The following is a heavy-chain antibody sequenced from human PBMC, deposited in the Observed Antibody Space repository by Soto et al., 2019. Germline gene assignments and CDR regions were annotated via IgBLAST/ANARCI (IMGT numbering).Heavy chain of an antibody. Sequence: SETLSLTCTVSGGSISSSCYYWGWIRQPPGKGLEWIGRIYYSGSTYYNPSLKSRVTISVDTSKNQFTLKLSSVTAADTAVYYCATRGEGYSSASTYYYYGMDVWGQGTTVTVSS. J-gene: IGHJ6*02. CDR2: IYYSGST. CDR1: GGSISSSCYY. V-gene: IGHV4-39*01. D-gene: IGHD5-18*01. CDR3: ATRGEGYSSASTYYYYGMDV.